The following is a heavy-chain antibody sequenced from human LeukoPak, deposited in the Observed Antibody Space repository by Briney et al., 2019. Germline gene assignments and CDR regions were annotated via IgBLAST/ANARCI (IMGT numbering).Heavy chain of an antibody. J-gene: IGHJ5*02. CDR3: ARDRNYYDSSGNYRWFDP. V-gene: IGHV4-59*01. CDR1: GGSISSYY. Sequence: PSETLSLTCTVSGGSISSYYLSWIRQPPGKGLEWLGYIYYSGSTNYNPSLKSRVTISVDTSKNQFSLNLTSVTTADTAVYYSARDRNYYDSSGNYRWFDPWGQGTLVTVSS. CDR2: IYYSGST. D-gene: IGHD3-22*01.